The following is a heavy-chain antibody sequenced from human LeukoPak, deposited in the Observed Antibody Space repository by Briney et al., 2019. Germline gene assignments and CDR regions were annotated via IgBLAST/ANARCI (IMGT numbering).Heavy chain of an antibody. CDR2: INPSGGST. CDR1: GYTFTSYY. Sequence: ASVKVSCKASGYTFTSYYMHWVRQAPGQGLEWMGIINPSGGSTSYAQKFQGRVTMTRDTSTSTAYMELSSLRSEDTAVYYCTIPKTVPGGWFDPWGQGTLVTVSS. V-gene: IGHV1-46*03. J-gene: IGHJ5*02. CDR3: TIPKTVPGGWFDP. D-gene: IGHD1-26*01.